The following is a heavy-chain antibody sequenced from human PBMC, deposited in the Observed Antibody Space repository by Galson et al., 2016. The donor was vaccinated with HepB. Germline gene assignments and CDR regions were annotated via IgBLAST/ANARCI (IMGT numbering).Heavy chain of an antibody. CDR2: FIPIFGTA. D-gene: IGHD1-20*01. V-gene: IGHV1-69*13. J-gene: IGHJ5*02. CDR3: ASRVGLGYNWKKSWFDP. CDR1: GGTFSSYA. Sequence: SVKVSCKASGGTFSSYAISWVRQAPGQGLEWMGGFIPIFGTANYAQKFQGRVTITADESTSTAYMELSSLRSDDTAVYYCASRVGLGYNWKKSWFDPWGQGTLVTVSS.